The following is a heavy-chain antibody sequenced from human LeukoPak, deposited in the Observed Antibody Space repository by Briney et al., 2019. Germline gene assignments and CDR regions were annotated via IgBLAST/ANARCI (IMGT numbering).Heavy chain of an antibody. CDR1: GAFISSSSFY. CDR3: ATYDSSGYYPPGYFDY. J-gene: IGHJ4*02. CDR2: IYYSGST. V-gene: IGHV4-39*07. D-gene: IGHD3-22*01. Sequence: SETLSLTCTVSGAFISSSSFYWGWVRQPRGKGREGIGSIYYSGSTYYTPSLKSRFTISVDTSKNQFSLKLSSVTAADTAIYYCATYDSSGYYPPGYFDYWGQGTLVTVSS.